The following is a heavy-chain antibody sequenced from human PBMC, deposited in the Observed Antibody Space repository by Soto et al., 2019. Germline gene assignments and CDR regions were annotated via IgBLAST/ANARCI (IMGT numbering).Heavy chain of an antibody. V-gene: IGHV3-66*01. Sequence: PGGSLRLSCVASGFTVSSNYMSWVRQAPGKGLEWVSVIYSGGSTYYADSVKGRFTISRDNSKNTLYLQMNSLRAEDTAVYYCASRVSSGWYEYYYMDVWGKGTTVTVSS. CDR2: IYSGGST. CDR3: ASRVSSGWYEYYYMDV. D-gene: IGHD6-19*01. CDR1: GFTVSSNY. J-gene: IGHJ6*03.